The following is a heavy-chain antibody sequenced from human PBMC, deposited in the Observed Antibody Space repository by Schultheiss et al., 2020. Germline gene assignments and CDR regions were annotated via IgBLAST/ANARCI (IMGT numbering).Heavy chain of an antibody. D-gene: IGHD2-15*01. J-gene: IGHJ1*01. Sequence: SETLSLTCTVSGGSISSYYWSWIRQPPGKGLEWIGSIYYSGSTYYNPSLKSRVTISVDTSKNQFSLKLSSVTAADTAVYYCASYLVVVAAAKRAEYFHHWGQGTLVTVSS. CDR1: GGSISSYY. V-gene: IGHV4-59*04. CDR3: ASYLVVVAAAKRAEYFHH. CDR2: IYYSGST.